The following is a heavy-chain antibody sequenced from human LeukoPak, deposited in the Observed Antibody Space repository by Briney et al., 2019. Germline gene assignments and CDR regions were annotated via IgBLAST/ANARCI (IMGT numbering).Heavy chain of an antibody. CDR3: ARDRRPTTVTPTPVDY. Sequence: PGGSLRLSCAASGFTFSSYAMHWVRQAPGKGLEWVAVISYDGSNKYYADSVKGRFTISRDNSKNTLYLQMNSLRAEDTAVYYCARDRRPTTVTPTPVDYWGQGTLVTVSS. CDR2: ISYDGSNK. J-gene: IGHJ4*02. V-gene: IGHV3-30-3*01. D-gene: IGHD4-17*01. CDR1: GFTFSSYA.